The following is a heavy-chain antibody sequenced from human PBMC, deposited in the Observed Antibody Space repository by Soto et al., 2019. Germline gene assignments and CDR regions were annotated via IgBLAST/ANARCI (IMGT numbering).Heavy chain of an antibody. CDR2: IYATGTT. D-gene: IGHD1-1*01. CDR3: VRDGTKTLRDWFDP. V-gene: IGHV4-4*07. Sequence: SETLSLTCTVSGASVSGFYWSWIRKSAGKGLEWIGRIYATGTTDYNPSLKSRVMMSVDTSKKQFSLKLRSVTAADTAVYYCVRDGTKTLRDWFDPWGQGISVTVYS. J-gene: IGHJ5*02. CDR1: GASVSGFY.